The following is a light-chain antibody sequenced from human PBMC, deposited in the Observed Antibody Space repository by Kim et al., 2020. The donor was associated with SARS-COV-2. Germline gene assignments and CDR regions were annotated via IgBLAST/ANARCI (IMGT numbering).Light chain of an antibody. CDR1: QAIKNN. V-gene: IGKV1-39*01. CDR3: QQSYSAPIT. J-gene: IGKJ4*01. CDR2: GKS. Sequence: QMTQSPSYLSASVGDRVTITCRASQAIKNNGNWYQQKPGKAPTVLIFGKSNLQSGVPSRFSGSGSVTDFTLSISSLQPLDFSTCFCQQSYSAPITFGGGGKVDIK.